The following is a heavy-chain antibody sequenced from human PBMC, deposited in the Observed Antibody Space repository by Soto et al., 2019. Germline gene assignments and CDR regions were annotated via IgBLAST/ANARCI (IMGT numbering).Heavy chain of an antibody. CDR3: ARDLHDILTGSSYGMDV. D-gene: IGHD3-9*01. CDR1: GGSISSGGYY. CDR2: IYYSGST. Sequence: PSETLSLTCTVSGGSISSGGYYWSWIRQHPGKGLEWIGYIYYSGSTYYNPSLKSRVTISVDTSKNQFSLKLSSVTAADTAVYYCARDLHDILTGSSYGMDVWGQGTTVTSP. V-gene: IGHV4-31*03. J-gene: IGHJ6*02.